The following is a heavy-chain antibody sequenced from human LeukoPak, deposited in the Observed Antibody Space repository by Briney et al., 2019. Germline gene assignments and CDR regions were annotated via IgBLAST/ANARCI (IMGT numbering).Heavy chain of an antibody. CDR1: GFTFSSYA. V-gene: IGHV3-30*04. Sequence: GGSLRLSCAASGFTFSSYAMHWVRQAPGKGLEWVAVISYDGSNKYYADSVKGRSTISRDNSKNTLYLQMNSLRAEDTAVYYCARGGYQLLSPAGYWGQGTLVTVSS. D-gene: IGHD2-2*01. CDR3: ARGGYQLLSPAGY. J-gene: IGHJ4*02. CDR2: ISYDGSNK.